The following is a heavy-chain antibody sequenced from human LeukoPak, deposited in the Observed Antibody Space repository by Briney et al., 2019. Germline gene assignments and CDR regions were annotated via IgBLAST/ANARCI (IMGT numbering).Heavy chain of an antibody. V-gene: IGHV4-59*01. J-gene: IGHJ5*02. CDR1: GGSISSYY. CDR3: AREDGDTAMVP. D-gene: IGHD5-18*01. CDR2: IYYSGST. Sequence: SETLSLTCTVSGGSISSYYWSWIRQPPGKGLEWIGYIYYSGSTNYNPSLKSRVTISVDTSKNQFSLKLSSVTAADTAVYYCAREDGDTAMVPCGQGTLVTVSS.